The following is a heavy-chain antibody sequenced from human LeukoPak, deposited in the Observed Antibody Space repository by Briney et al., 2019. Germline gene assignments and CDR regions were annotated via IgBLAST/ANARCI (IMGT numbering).Heavy chain of an antibody. CDR1: GFIFNSAW. CDR3: TANSGYGMDV. J-gene: IGHJ6*02. D-gene: IGHD4/OR15-4a*01. V-gene: IGHV3-15*01. CDR2: IKSKTDGGTV. Sequence: PGGSLRLSCAASGFIFNSAWMSWVRQAPGKGPEWVGRIKSKTDGGTVDYAAPVKGRFTISRDDSKNTLYLQMNSLRTEDTAVYYCTANSGYGMDVWGQGTTVTVSS.